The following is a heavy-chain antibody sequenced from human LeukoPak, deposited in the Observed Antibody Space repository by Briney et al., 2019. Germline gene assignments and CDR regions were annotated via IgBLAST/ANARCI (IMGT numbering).Heavy chain of an antibody. V-gene: IGHV3-23*01. CDR3: ARDLDAF. J-gene: IGHJ4*02. D-gene: IGHD2-2*01. CDR2: ISGSDGHI. Sequence: GGSLRLSCAASGFTFSSYAMSWVRQAPGKGLEWVSIISGSDGHIYYADSVKGRFTISRDNSKNTLYLEMNSLRAEGTAVYYCARDLDAFWGQGALVTVSS. CDR1: GFTFSSYA.